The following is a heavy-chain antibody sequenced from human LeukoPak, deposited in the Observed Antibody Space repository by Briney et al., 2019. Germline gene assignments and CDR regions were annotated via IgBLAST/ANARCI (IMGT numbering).Heavy chain of an antibody. V-gene: IGHV1-69*04. J-gene: IGHJ4*02. Sequence: SVKVSCKASGGTFSSYAISWVRQAPGQGLEWMGRIIPILGIANYAQKFQGRVTITADKSTSTAYMELSSLRSEDTAVYYCARDASRRDGCNFRLHFDYWGQGTLVTVSS. CDR2: IIPILGIA. D-gene: IGHD5-24*01. CDR1: GGTFSSYA. CDR3: ARDASRRDGCNFRLHFDY.